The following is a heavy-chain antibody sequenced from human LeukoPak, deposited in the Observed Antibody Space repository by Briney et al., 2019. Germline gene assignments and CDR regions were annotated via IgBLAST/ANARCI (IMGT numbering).Heavy chain of an antibody. CDR1: GGSISSSSYY. V-gene: IGHV4-39*01. J-gene: IGHJ4*02. CDR3: ARGGYYYGSGSPLYY. CDR2: IYYSGST. Sequence: PSETLSLTCTVSGGSISSSSYYWGWIRQPPGKGLEWIGSIYYSGSTYYNPSLKSRVTISVDTSKNQFSLKLSSVTAADTAVYYCARGGYYYGSGSPLYYWGQGTLVTVSS. D-gene: IGHD3-10*01.